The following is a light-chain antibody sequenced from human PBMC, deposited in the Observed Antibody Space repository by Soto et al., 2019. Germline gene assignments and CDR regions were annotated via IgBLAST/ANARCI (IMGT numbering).Light chain of an antibody. Sequence: SSELTQPPSVSVAPGQTASITCGGNNIGSKSVHWYQQKPGQAPMLVVYDDSDRPSGIPERFSGSNSGNTATLTISRVEAGDEADYYCQVWDSSSFVVFGGGTKLTVL. CDR1: NIGSKS. CDR3: QVWDSSSFVV. CDR2: DDS. V-gene: IGLV3-21*02. J-gene: IGLJ2*01.